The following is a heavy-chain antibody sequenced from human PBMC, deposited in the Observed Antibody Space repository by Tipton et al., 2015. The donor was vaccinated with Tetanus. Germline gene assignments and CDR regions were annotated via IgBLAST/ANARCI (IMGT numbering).Heavy chain of an antibody. J-gene: IGHJ5*02. V-gene: IGHV1-18*01. D-gene: IGHD2-2*01. Sequence: QSGAEVKEPGASVKVSCKASGYNFVNFGISWVRQAPGQGLEWMGWISAYNGKTKYAQRLQGRVTMTTDRSASTAYMDLRRLRSDRPGVYYWGGKEGSCYGGCWFDPWGQGTLVTVSS. CDR3: GGKEGSCYGGCWFDP. CDR1: GYNFVNFG. CDR2: ISAYNGKT.